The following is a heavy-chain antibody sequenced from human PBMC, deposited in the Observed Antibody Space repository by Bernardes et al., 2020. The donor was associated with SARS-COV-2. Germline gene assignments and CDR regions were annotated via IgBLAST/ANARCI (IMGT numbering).Heavy chain of an antibody. V-gene: IGHV4-59*01. CDR3: AKGELDLGAYYDFWSGGLTRHYYYYGMDV. Sequence: SEPLSLTCTVSGGSISSYYWSWIRQPPGKGLEWIGYIYYSGSTNYNPSLKSRVTISVDTSKNQLSLKLSSVTAADTAVYYCAKGELDLGAYYDFWSGGLTRHYYYYGMDVWGQGTTVTVSS. CDR1: GGSISSYY. D-gene: IGHD3-3*01. J-gene: IGHJ6*02. CDR2: IYYSGST.